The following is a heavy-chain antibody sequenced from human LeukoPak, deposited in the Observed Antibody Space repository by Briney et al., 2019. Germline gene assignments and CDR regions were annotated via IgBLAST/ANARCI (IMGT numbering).Heavy chain of an antibody. CDR2: ISGSGGST. J-gene: IGHJ4*02. Sequence: GGSLRLSCAASGFTFSSYAMSWDRQAPGKGLEWVSAISGSGGSTYYADSVKGGFTISRDNSKNTLYLQMNSLRAEDTAVYYCAKPPPYYYDSSGYYYHFDYWGQGTLVTVSS. CDR3: AKPPPYYYDSSGYYYHFDY. CDR1: GFTFSSYA. V-gene: IGHV3-23*01. D-gene: IGHD3-22*01.